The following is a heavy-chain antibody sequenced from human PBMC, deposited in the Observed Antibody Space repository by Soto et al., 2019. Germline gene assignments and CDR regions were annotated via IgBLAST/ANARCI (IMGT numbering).Heavy chain of an antibody. J-gene: IGHJ6*02. V-gene: IGHV1-58*01. Sequence: SVKVSCKASGFTFTSSAVQWVRQARGQLLEWIGWIVVGSGNTNYAQKFQERVTITRDMSTNTAYMELSSLRSEDTAVYYCAALFYGSGSYYYYGMDVWGQGTTVTVSS. D-gene: IGHD3-10*01. CDR1: GFTFTSSA. CDR2: IVVGSGNT. CDR3: AALFYGSGSYYYYGMDV.